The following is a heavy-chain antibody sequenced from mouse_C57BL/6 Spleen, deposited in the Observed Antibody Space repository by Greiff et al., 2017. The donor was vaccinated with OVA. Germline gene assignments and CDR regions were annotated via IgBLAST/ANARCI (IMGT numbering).Heavy chain of an antibody. V-gene: IGHV1-81*01. CDR1: GYTFTSYG. J-gene: IGHJ4*01. CDR3: ARHPRGEAQYAMDY. CDR2: IYPRSGNT. D-gene: IGHD3-1*01. Sequence: VKLQESGAELAMPGASVKLSCKASGYTFTSYGISWVKQRTGQGLEWIGEIYPRSGNTYYNEKFKGKATLTADKSSSTAYMELRSLTSEDSAVYFCARHPRGEAQYAMDYWGQGTSVTVSS.